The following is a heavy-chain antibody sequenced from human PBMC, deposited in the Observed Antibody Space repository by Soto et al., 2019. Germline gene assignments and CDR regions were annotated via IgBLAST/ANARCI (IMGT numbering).Heavy chain of an antibody. Sequence: SETLSLTCAVSGGSISSSNWLSWVRQPPGKGLEWIGEIYHSGSTNYNPSLKSRVTISVDKSKNQFSLKLSSVTAADTAVYYCARLQYSSSSGFEIRNGIIVWFEPWGQGTLVTVSS. CDR2: IYHSGST. CDR1: GGSISSSNW. D-gene: IGHD6-6*01. J-gene: IGHJ5*02. V-gene: IGHV4-4*02. CDR3: ARLQYSSSSGFEIRNGIIVWFEP.